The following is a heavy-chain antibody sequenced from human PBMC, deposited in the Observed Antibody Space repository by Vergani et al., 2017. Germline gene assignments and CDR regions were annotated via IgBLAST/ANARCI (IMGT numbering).Heavy chain of an antibody. CDR3: VKGKIDLGSDCFGS. CDR2: ISGPGLST. Sequence: EVHLLESGGGLVQSGGSLSLSCAASGFTFSNSAVSWVRQAPGGGLAWVSSISGPGLSTYYADSVKGRFSISRNNSKNTVFLQMHSLRAEDTAIYYCVKGKIDLGSDCFGSWGQGILVTVSS. J-gene: IGHJ4*01. V-gene: IGHV3-23*01. D-gene: IGHD2/OR15-2a*01. CDR1: GFTFSNSA.